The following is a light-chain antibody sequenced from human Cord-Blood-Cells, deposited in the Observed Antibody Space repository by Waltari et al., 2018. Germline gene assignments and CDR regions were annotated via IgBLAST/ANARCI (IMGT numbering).Light chain of an antibody. CDR2: AAS. J-gene: IGKJ3*01. CDR1: QGISSY. V-gene: IGKV1-9*01. CDR3: QQLTH. Sequence: DIQLTQSPSFLSASVGDRVTITCRASQGISSYLAWYQQKPGKAPTLLIYAASTLQSGVPSRFSGSGSGTEFTLTISSLQPEDFATYYCQQLTHFGPGTKVDIK.